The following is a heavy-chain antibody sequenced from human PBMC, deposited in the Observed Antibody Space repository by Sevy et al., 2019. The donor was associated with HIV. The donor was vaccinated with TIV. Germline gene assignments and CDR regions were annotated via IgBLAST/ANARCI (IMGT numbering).Heavy chain of an antibody. CDR3: AKEYSYGYWIDY. D-gene: IGHD5-18*01. J-gene: IGHJ4*02. V-gene: IGHV3-30*02. CDR2: IRYDGGNK. CDR1: GFTFSSYG. Sequence: GGSLRLSCAASGFTFSSYGMLWVRQAPGKGLEWVAFIRYDGGNKYYADSVKGRFTISRDNSKNTLYLQMNSLRAEDTAVYYCAKEYSYGYWIDYWGQGSLVTVSS.